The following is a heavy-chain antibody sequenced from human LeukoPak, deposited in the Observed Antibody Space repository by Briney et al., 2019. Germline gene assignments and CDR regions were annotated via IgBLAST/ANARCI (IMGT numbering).Heavy chain of an antibody. J-gene: IGHJ4*02. Sequence: GGSLRLSCAASGFTFSSYSMNWVRQAPGKGLEWVSSISSSSSYIYYADSVKGRFTISRDNAKNSLYLQMNSLRAEDTAVYYCARAPGVGATADYWGQGTLVTVSS. CDR3: ARAPGVGATADY. CDR2: ISSSSSYI. D-gene: IGHD1-26*01. V-gene: IGHV3-21*01. CDR1: GFTFSSYS.